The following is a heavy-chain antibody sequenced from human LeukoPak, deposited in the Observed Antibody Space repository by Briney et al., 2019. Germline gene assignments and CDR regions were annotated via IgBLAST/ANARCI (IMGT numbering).Heavy chain of an antibody. D-gene: IGHD3-10*01. CDR2: ISGSGGST. CDR1: GFTFSSYA. V-gene: IGHV3-23*01. CDR3: AKDGRGSGTKGY. J-gene: IGHJ4*02. Sequence: GGSLRLSCAASGFTFSSYAMSWVRQAPGKGLEWVSAISGSGGSTYYADSGKGRFTISRDNSKNTLYLQMNSLRAEDTAVYYCAKDGRGSGTKGYWGQGTLVTVSS.